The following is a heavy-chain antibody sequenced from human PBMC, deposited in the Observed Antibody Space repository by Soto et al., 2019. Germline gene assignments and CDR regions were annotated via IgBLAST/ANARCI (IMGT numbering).Heavy chain of an antibody. V-gene: IGHV3-30-3*01. CDR2: ISYDGSNK. D-gene: IGHD3-22*01. CDR1: GFTFSSYA. CDR3: ASRGRYDSSGYYNEYFDY. Sequence: QVQLVESGGGVVQPGRSLRLSCAASGFTFSSYAMHWVRQAPGKGLEWVAVISYDGSNKYYADSVKGRFTISRDNSKNTLYLQMNSLRAEDTAVYYCASRGRYDSSGYYNEYFDYWGQGTLVTVSS. J-gene: IGHJ4*02.